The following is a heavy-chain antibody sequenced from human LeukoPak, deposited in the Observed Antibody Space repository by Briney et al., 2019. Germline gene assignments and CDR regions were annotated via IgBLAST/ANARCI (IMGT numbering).Heavy chain of an antibody. CDR1: GVSVTSGGYY. CDR3: ARISAGRYGMDV. V-gene: IGHV4-31*03. CDR2: VYYTGST. Sequence: SETLSLTCTVSGVSVTSGGYYWSWIRQHPGKGLEWIGYVYYTGSTYYNPSHKSRVTISPDTSKNQFSLKVSSVTAADTAVYYCARISAGRYGMDVWGQGTTVTVSS. D-gene: IGHD6-25*01. J-gene: IGHJ6*02.